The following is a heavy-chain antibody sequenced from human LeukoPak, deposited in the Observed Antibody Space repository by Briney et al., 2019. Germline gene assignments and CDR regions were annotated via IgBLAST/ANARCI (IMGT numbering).Heavy chain of an antibody. V-gene: IGHV4-30-2*01. CDR2: IYHSGST. Sequence: SQTLSLTCAVSGGSISSGGYSWSWIRQPPGKGLEWIGYIYHSGSTYYNPSLKSRVTISVDRSKNQFSLKLSSVTAADTAVYYCARIRGSSLYEWFDPWGQGTLVTVSS. CDR1: GGSISSGGYS. J-gene: IGHJ5*02. CDR3: ARIRGSSLYEWFDP. D-gene: IGHD6-13*01.